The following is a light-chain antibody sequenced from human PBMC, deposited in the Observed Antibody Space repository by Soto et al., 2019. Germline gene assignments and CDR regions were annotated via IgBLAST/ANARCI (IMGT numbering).Light chain of an antibody. CDR1: QSFSSSY. J-gene: IGKJ1*01. Sequence: EIVLTQSPGTLSLSPGERATLSCRASQSFSSSYLAWYQQKPGQAPRLLIYDASSRVTGVPARFSGSGSGTDFTLTISSLESEDFAVYYCQQRSNWPQTFGQGTKVDIK. V-gene: IGKV3D-20*02. CDR3: QQRSNWPQT. CDR2: DAS.